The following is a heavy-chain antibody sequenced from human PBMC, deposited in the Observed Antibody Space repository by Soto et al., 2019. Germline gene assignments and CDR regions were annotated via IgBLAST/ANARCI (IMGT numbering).Heavy chain of an antibody. CDR1: GYTFTSYG. D-gene: IGHD3-3*01. V-gene: IGHV1-18*01. CDR2: ISAYNGNT. J-gene: IGHJ6*03. Sequence: GASVKVSCKASGYTFTSYGVSWVRQAPGQGLEWMGWISAYNGNTNYAQKLQGRVTMTTDTSTSTAYMELRSLRSDDTAVYYCARGRTNYDFWSGPGSYYYYYMDVWGKGTTVTVSS. CDR3: ARGRTNYDFWSGPGSYYYYYMDV.